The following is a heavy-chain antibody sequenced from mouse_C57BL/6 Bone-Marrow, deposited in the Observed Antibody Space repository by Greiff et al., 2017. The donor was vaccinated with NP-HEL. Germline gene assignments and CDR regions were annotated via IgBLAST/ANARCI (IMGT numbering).Heavy chain of an antibody. CDR1: GFTFSSYA. V-gene: IGHV5-4*01. CDR3: ARDGYYGSSYEAY. CDR2: ISDGGSYT. Sequence: EVMLVESGGGLVKPGGSLKLSCAASGFTFSSYAMSWVRETPEKRLEWVATISDGGSYTYYPDNVKGRFTISRDNAKNNLYLQMSHLKSEDTAMYYCARDGYYGSSYEAYWGQGTLVTVSA. D-gene: IGHD1-1*01. J-gene: IGHJ3*01.